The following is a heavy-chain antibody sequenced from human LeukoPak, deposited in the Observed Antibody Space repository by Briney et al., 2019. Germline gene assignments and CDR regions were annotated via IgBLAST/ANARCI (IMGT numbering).Heavy chain of an antibody. Sequence: PGGSLRLSCVASGFSFANAWMSWFRQAPGKGLEWVAVIWYDGSNKYYADSVKGRFTISRGNSKNTLYLQMNSLRAEDTAVYYCAREDSSGYYGSTGDYWGQGTLVTVSS. V-gene: IGHV3-33*08. D-gene: IGHD3-22*01. CDR3: AREDSSGYYGSTGDY. J-gene: IGHJ4*02. CDR2: IWYDGSNK. CDR1: GFSFANAW.